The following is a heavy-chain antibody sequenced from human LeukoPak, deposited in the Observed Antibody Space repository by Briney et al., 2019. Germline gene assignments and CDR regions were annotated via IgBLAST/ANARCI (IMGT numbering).Heavy chain of an antibody. J-gene: IGHJ1*01. Sequence: PGGSLRLSCAASGFTFSSYSMNWVRQAPGKGLEWVSYISSSGSTIYYADSVKGRFTISRDNAKNSLYLQMNSLRDEDTAVYYCARDSHGYSSGWYVVYFQHWGQGTLVTVSS. CDR3: ARDSHGYSSGWYVVYFQH. CDR2: ISSSGSTI. V-gene: IGHV3-48*02. D-gene: IGHD6-19*01. CDR1: GFTFSSYS.